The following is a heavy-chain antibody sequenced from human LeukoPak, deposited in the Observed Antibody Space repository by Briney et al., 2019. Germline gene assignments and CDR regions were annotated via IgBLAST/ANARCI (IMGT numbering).Heavy chain of an antibody. Sequence: ASVKVSCKVSGYTLTALSMHWVRQAPGKGLERMGGFDPEDGETIYAQKFQGRVTMIEDTSTDTAYMELSSLRSEDTAVYYCATSIVATITLDYWGQGTLVTVSS. D-gene: IGHD5-12*01. CDR1: GYTLTALS. V-gene: IGHV1-24*01. CDR3: ATSIVATITLDY. J-gene: IGHJ4*02. CDR2: FDPEDGET.